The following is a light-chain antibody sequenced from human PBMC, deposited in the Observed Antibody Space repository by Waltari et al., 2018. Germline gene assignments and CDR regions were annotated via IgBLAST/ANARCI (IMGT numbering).Light chain of an antibody. Sequence: QSVLTQPPSLSGAPGQRVIIPCPGSRSNLGAGYAVHWFQQLPGTAPQLLIFANSKRPAGVPGRFSGSQSGSSASLAITGLQAEDEADYYCQSYDSSLRSPSFGGGTKLTV. J-gene: IGLJ2*01. CDR3: QSYDSSLRSPS. CDR2: ANS. CDR1: RSNLGAGYA. V-gene: IGLV1-40*01.